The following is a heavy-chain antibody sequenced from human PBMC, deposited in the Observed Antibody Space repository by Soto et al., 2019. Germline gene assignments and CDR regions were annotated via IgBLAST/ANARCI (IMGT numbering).Heavy chain of an antibody. V-gene: IGHV4-38-2*01. D-gene: IGHD6-6*01. J-gene: IGHJ4*02. CDR2: IYHSGST. CDR1: DYSISSGYY. CDR3: ARAEYSRSSFFDC. Sequence: PSETLSLTCAVSDYSISSGYYWGWIRQPPGKGLEWIGSIYHSGSTYYNPSLKSRVTISVDTSKNQFSLKLSSVTAADTAMYYCARAEYSRSSFFDCWGQGTLVTVSS.